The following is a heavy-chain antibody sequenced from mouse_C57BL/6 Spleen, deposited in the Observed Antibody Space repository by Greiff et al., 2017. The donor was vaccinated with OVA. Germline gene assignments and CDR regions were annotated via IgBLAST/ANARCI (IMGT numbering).Heavy chain of an antibody. J-gene: IGHJ4*01. V-gene: IGHV1-55*01. CDR1: GYTFTSYW. D-gene: IGHD2-10*02. Sequence: QVQLKQPGAELVKPGASVKMSCKASGYTFTSYWITWVKQRPGQGLEWIGDIYPGSGSTNYNEKFKSKATLTVDTSSSTAYMQLSSLTSEDSAVYYCARSRVWSPRMDYWGQGTSVTVSS. CDR2: IYPGSGST. CDR3: ARSRVWSPRMDY.